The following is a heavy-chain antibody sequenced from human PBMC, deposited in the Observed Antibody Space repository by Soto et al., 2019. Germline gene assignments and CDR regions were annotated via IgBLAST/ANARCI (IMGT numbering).Heavy chain of an antibody. V-gene: IGHV1-46*01. CDR1: GYTFTSYY. J-gene: IGHJ6*02. Sequence: GASVKVSCKASGYTFTSYYMHWVRQAPGQGLEWMGRINPSGGTTNYAQKFQGRVTITADESTSTAYLELSSLRSEDTAVYYCARDPWAGAMNYYYYYGMDVWGQGNTVTVSS. CDR3: ARDPWAGAMNYYYYYGMDV. CDR2: INPSGGTT.